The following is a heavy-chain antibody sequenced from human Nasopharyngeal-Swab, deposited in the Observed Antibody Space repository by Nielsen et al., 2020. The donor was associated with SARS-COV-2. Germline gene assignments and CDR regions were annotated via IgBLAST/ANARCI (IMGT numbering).Heavy chain of an antibody. D-gene: IGHD5-18*01. Sequence: GGSLRLSCAASGFTFSNYSMNWVRQAPGKGLEWVSSISSSSSYIYYADSVKGRFTISRDNSKNTLYLQMNSLRAEDTAVYYCARAGGGYSYADYWGQGTLVTVSS. V-gene: IGHV3-21*01. J-gene: IGHJ4*02. CDR2: ISSSSSYI. CDR3: ARAGGGYSYADY. CDR1: GFTFSNYS.